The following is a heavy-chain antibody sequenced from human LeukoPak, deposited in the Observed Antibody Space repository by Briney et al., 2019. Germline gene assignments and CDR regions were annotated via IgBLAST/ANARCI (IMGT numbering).Heavy chain of an antibody. CDR3: ARILSSDCNTTSCYPDH. CDR2: IHNSGST. CDR1: GGSISSYY. D-gene: IGHD2/OR15-2a*01. Sequence: PSETLSLTCTVPGGSISSYYWSWIRRPPGKGLEWIGYIHNSGSTNYNPSLKSRVTISVDTSKNQFSLKLRSVTAADTAVYYCARILSSDCNTTSCYPDHWGQGTLVTVS. V-gene: IGHV4-59*01. J-gene: IGHJ4*02.